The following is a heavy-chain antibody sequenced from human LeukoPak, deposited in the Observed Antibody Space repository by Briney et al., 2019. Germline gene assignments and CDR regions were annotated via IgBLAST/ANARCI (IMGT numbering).Heavy chain of an antibody. Sequence: LSGGSLRLSCAASGFTFSSYGMHWVRQAPGKGLEWVAFIRYDGSNKYYADSVKGRFTISRDNSKNTLYLQMNSLRAEDTALYYCAKDFLQWPTPPFDYWGQGTLVTVSS. CDR3: AKDFLQWPTPPFDY. CDR1: GFTFSSYG. J-gene: IGHJ4*02. V-gene: IGHV3-30*02. D-gene: IGHD3-3*01. CDR2: IRYDGSNK.